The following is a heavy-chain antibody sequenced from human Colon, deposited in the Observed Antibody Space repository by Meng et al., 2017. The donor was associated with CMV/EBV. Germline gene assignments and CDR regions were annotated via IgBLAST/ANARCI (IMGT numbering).Heavy chain of an antibody. D-gene: IGHD1-1*01. V-gene: IGHV1-18*01. CDR1: GYTFTSYG. CDR2: ISGSTGYT. CDR3: ARGRPNWSGVLDY. J-gene: IGHJ4*02. Sequence: QVQRVQCGAEVKEPGASVLASGRSSGYTFTSYGINGVRQAPGQGLEWMGWISGSTGYTNRAQKFQGRVTMTTDTSTSTAYLALTSLTSNDTAVYYCARGRPNWSGVLDYWGQGTLVTVSS.